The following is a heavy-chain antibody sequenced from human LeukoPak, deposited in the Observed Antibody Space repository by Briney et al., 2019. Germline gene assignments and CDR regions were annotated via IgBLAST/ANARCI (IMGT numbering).Heavy chain of an antibody. CDR3: ARGVRRVYYDSSGYLYYFDY. V-gene: IGHV1-18*01. CDR2: ISAYNGDT. Sequence: ASVKVSCKASGYTFTSYGISWVRQAPGQGLEWMRWISAYNGDTNYAQKLQGRVTMTTDTSTSTAYMELRSLRSDDTAVYYCARGVRRVYYDSSGYLYYFDYWGQGTLVTVSS. J-gene: IGHJ4*02. CDR1: GYTFTSYG. D-gene: IGHD3-22*01.